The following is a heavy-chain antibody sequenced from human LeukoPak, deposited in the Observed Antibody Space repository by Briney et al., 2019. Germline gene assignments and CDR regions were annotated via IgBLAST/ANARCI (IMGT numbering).Heavy chain of an antibody. Sequence: GGSLRLSCAASGFSFSSSWMHWVRQVPGKGLVWVSRINDDETSTSYADSVKGRFTISRENSKNTLYLQMNSLRAEDTAVYYCAKDSAKKYDDYWGQGTLVTVSS. D-gene: IGHD2/OR15-2a*01. V-gene: IGHV3-74*01. CDR1: GFSFSSSW. J-gene: IGHJ4*02. CDR3: AKDSAKKYDDY. CDR2: INDDETST.